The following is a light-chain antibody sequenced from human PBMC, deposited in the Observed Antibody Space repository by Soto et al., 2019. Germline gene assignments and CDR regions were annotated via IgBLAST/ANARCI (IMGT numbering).Light chain of an antibody. J-gene: IGKJ4*01. CDR1: QGISGY. CDR2: GAS. CDR3: QQLNSYPLT. Sequence: IQLTQSPSSLSASVGDRVTITCRASQGISGYLAWYQQKPGKAPKLLIYGASTLHSGVPSRFSGSGSGTDFTLTISSLQPEEFATYYCQQLNSYPLTFGGGTKVEIK. V-gene: IGKV1-9*01.